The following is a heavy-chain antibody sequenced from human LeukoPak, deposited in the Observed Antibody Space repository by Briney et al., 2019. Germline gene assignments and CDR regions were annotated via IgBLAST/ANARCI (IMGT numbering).Heavy chain of an antibody. Sequence: SETLSLTCAVSGYSISSGYYWGWIRQPLGKGLEWIGSIYHSGSTYYNPSLKSRVTISVDTSKNQFSLKLSSVTAADTAVYYCARLPVTTFVDAWFDPWGQGTLVTVSS. CDR1: GYSISSGYY. V-gene: IGHV4-38-2*01. CDR3: ARLPVTTFVDAWFDP. J-gene: IGHJ5*02. CDR2: IYHSGST. D-gene: IGHD4-11*01.